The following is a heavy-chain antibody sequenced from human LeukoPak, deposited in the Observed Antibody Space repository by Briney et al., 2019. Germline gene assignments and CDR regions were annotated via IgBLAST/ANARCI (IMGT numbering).Heavy chain of an antibody. CDR2: IYPGDSDT. J-gene: IGHJ5*02. CDR1: GYSFTSYW. V-gene: IGHV5-51*01. CDR3: ARQAVVPAATNWFDP. D-gene: IGHD2-2*01. Sequence: PGEALRIAWKGSGYSFTSYWIGWVRQMPGKGLEWMGIIYPGDSDTRYSPSFQGQVTISADKSISTAYLQWSSLKASDTAMYYCARQAVVPAATNWFDPWGQGTLVTVSS.